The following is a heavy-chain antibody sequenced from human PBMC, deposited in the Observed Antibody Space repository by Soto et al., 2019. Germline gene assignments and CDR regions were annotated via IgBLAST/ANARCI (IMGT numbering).Heavy chain of an antibody. D-gene: IGHD3-3*01. V-gene: IGHV3-33*01. CDR3: ARDQKSITIFGVALRDYYGMDV. Sequence: AGGSLRLSCAASGFTFSSYGMHWVRQAPGKGLEWVAVIWYDGSNKYYADSVKGRFTISRDNSKNTLYLQMNSLRAEDTAVYYCARDQKSITIFGVALRDYYGMDVWGQGTTVTVSS. CDR1: GFTFSSYG. CDR2: IWYDGSNK. J-gene: IGHJ6*02.